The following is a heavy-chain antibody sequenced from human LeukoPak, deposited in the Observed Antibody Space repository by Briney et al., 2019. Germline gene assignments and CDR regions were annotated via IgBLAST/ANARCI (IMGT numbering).Heavy chain of an antibody. D-gene: IGHD3-22*01. V-gene: IGHV1-46*03. Sequence: GASVKVSCKASGYTFTSDYMHWGRQAPGQGLEWMGIINPSGGSTSSAQKFKGRVPMTRDASTSTVYMELRSLRSEDTAVYYCARASDSSGYYYDYWGQGTLVTVSS. CDR2: INPSGGST. J-gene: IGHJ4*02. CDR1: GYTFTSDY. CDR3: ARASDSSGYYYDY.